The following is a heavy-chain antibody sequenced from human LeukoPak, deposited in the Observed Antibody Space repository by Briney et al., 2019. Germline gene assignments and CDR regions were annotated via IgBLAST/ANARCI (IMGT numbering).Heavy chain of an antibody. V-gene: IGHV4-59*01. D-gene: IGHD2-15*01. CDR3: ARALGLGVAAPNWYFDL. Sequence: PSETLSLTCTVSGGSISSYYWSWLRQPPGKGLEWIGYIYYSGSTNYNPSLKSRVTISVDTSKNQFSLKLSSVTAADTAVYYCARALGLGVAAPNWYFDLWGRGTLVTVSS. CDR2: IYYSGST. J-gene: IGHJ2*01. CDR1: GGSISSYY.